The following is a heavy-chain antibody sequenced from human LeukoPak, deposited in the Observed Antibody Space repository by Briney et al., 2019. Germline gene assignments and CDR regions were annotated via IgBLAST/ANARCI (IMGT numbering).Heavy chain of an antibody. J-gene: IGHJ3*02. D-gene: IGHD3-10*01. CDR1: GFTFSSYG. Sequence: PGGSLRLSCAASGFTFSSYGMHWVRQAPGKGLEWVAVIWYDGSNKYYADSVKGRFTISRDNSKNTPYLQMNSLRAEDTAVYYCARDPLWFGESRFDIWGQGTMVTVSS. CDR2: IWYDGSNK. CDR3: ARDPLWFGESRFDI. V-gene: IGHV3-33*01.